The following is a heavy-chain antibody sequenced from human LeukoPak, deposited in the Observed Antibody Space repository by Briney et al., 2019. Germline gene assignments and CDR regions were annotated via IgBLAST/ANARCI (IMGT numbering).Heavy chain of an antibody. V-gene: IGHV3-66*01. J-gene: IGHJ6*02. Sequence: GGSLRLSCAASGFTVSSYYMTWVRQAPGKGLEWVSVLYSGGNSYYADSVKGRVAISRDNSKNTVFLQMNSVRAEDTAVYYCARSYSNHLFGMDVWGQGTTVTVSS. D-gene: IGHD4-11*01. CDR3: ARSYSNHLFGMDV. CDR2: LYSGGNS. CDR1: GFTVSSYY.